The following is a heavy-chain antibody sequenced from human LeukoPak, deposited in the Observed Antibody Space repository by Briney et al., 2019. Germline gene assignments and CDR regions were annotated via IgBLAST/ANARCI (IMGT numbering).Heavy chain of an antibody. CDR1: GFTFSSYC. V-gene: IGHV3-7*01. CDR3: ARDVWNDGSLDY. J-gene: IGHJ4*02. Sequence: PGGSLRLSCAVSGFTFSSYCMSWVRQAPGKGLEWVANIKQDASEKNYVASVKGRFTISRDNAKNSLYLQMNSLRVDDTAVYYCARDVWNDGSLDYWGQGTLVTVSS. CDR2: IKQDASEK. D-gene: IGHD1-1*01.